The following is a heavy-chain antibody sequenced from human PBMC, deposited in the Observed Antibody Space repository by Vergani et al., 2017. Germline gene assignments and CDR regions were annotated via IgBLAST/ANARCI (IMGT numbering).Heavy chain of an antibody. CDR1: GGTFGSHT. J-gene: IGHJ4*02. CDR2: VIPHLGIT. D-gene: IGHD3-22*01. Sequence: QVQLEQSGAEVKQPGSSVTVSCRASGGTFGSHTISWVRQAPGQGLEWVGRVIPHLGITTLAQHLQGRVIITADKSTDTAYMVLIRLRPEDTAVYYCAGGGNYCGSTGFGPGGSFGWGPGTLVTVSS. V-gene: IGHV1-69*02. CDR3: AGGGNYCGSTGFGPGGSFG.